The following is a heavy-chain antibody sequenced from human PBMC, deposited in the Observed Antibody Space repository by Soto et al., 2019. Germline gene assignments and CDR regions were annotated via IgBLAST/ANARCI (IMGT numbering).Heavy chain of an antibody. J-gene: IGHJ4*02. CDR1: GGSFSCYY. CDR2: INHSGST. D-gene: IGHD3-16*01. CDR3: ARGPTYYDYIWGSYRTREFAY. Sequence: SETLSLTCAVYGGSFSCYYWSWIRQPPGKGLEWIGEINHSGSTNYNPSLKSRVTISVDTSKNQFSLKLSSVTAADTAVYYCARGPTYYDYIWGSYRTREFAYWGQGTLVTVSS. V-gene: IGHV4-34*01.